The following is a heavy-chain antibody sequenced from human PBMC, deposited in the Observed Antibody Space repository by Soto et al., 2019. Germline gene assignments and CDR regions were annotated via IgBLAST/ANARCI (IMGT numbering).Heavy chain of an antibody. J-gene: IGHJ4*02. CDR1: GGSISSGGYY. D-gene: IGHD3-22*01. CDR3: ARAYYYDSSGSDFDY. Sequence: PSETLSLTCTVSGGSISSGGYYWSWILQHPGKGLEWIGYIYYSGSTYYNPSLKSRVTISVDTSKNQFSLKLSSVTAADTAVYYCARAYYYDSSGSDFDYWGQGTLVTVSS. V-gene: IGHV4-31*03. CDR2: IYYSGST.